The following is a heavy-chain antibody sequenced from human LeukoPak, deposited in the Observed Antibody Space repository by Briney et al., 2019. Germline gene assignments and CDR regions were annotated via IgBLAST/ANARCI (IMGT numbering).Heavy chain of an antibody. D-gene: IGHD2-2*01. J-gene: IGHJ5*02. CDR2: MSGNGGNT. Sequence: PGGSLRLSCAASGFTFSGYPMIWVRQAPGKGLEWVSGMSGNGGNTYYADSVKGRFTISRDNSKNTLYVQMNSLRAEDTALYYCVACSSASCYGDRFDPWGQGTLVTVSS. V-gene: IGHV3-23*01. CDR1: GFTFSGYP. CDR3: VACSSASCYGDRFDP.